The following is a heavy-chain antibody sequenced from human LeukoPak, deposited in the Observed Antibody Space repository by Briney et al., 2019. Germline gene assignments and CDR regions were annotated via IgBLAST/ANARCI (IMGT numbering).Heavy chain of an antibody. D-gene: IGHD3-22*01. J-gene: IGHJ4*02. V-gene: IGHV3-48*03. CDR3: AREGRYYDSSGYLNY. CDR2: ISSSGSTI. Sequence: PGGSLRLSCAASGFTFSSYEMNWVRQAPGKGLEWVSYISSSGSTIYYADSVKGRFTISRDNAENSLYLQMNSLRAEDTAVYYCAREGRYYDSSGYLNYWGQGTLVTVSS. CDR1: GFTFSSYE.